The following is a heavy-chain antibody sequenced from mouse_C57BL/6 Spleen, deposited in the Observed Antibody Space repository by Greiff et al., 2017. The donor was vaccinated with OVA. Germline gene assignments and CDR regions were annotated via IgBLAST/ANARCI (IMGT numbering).Heavy chain of an antibody. CDR2: IRLKSDNYAT. V-gene: IGHV6-3*01. J-gene: IGHJ2*01. CDR1: GFTSSNYW. D-gene: IGHD3-2*02. Sequence: EVKLLESGGGLVQPGGSMKLSCVASGFTSSNYWMNWVRQSPEKGLEWVAQIRLKSDNYATHYAESVKGMFTISRDDSKSSVYLQMNNLRAEDTGIYYCTEESSGYYFDYWGQGTTLTASS. CDR3: TEESSGYYFDY.